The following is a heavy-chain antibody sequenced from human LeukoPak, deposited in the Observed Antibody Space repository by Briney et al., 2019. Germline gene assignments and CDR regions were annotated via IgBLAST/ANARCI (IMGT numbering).Heavy chain of an antibody. J-gene: IGHJ4*02. CDR3: AKNHWGHNYFDF. Sequence: SETLSLTCSVSGGSISSYYWSWIRQPAGKGLEWIGYIYFSGTTSYNPSLMSRVTISVDTSKNQFSLNMRSVTAADTAVYYCAKNHWGHNYFDFWGQGTVVSVSS. V-gene: IGHV4-59*01. D-gene: IGHD7-27*01. CDR1: GGSISSYY. CDR2: IYFSGTT.